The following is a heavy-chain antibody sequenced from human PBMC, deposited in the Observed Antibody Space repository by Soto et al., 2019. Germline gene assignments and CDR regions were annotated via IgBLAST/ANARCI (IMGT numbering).Heavy chain of an antibody. CDR2: IYPGDSDT. CDR3: ARPRRAAAGQNWFDP. V-gene: IGHV5-51*01. CDR1: GYSFTSYR. D-gene: IGHD6-13*01. J-gene: IGHJ5*02. Sequence: GESLKISCKGSGYSFTSYRIGWVRQMPGKGLEWMGIIYPGDSDTRYSPSFQGQVTISADKSISTAYLQWSSLKASDTAMYYCARPRRAAAGQNWFDPWVQGTLVTVSS.